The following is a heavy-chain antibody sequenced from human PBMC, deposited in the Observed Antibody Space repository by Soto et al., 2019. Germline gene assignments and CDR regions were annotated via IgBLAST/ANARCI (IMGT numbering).Heavy chain of an antibody. Sequence: QVQLVQSGAEVKKPGSSVKVSCKASGGTFSSYAISWVRQAPGQGLEWMGGIIPIFGTANYAQKFQGRVTITAAESMSTAYMELSSLRSEDTAVYYCARVLADSSSWRRTYYFDYWGQGTLVTVSS. CDR3: ARVLADSSSWRRTYYFDY. CDR1: GGTFSSYA. J-gene: IGHJ4*02. V-gene: IGHV1-69*01. CDR2: IIPIFGTA. D-gene: IGHD6-13*01.